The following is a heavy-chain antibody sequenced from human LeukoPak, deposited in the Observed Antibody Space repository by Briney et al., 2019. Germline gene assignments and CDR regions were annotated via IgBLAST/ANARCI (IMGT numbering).Heavy chain of an antibody. V-gene: IGHV1-69*13. Sequence: SVKVSCKASGGTFSSYAISWVRQAPGQGLEWMGGIIPIFGTANYAQKFQGRVTITADESTSTAYMELSSLRSEDTAVYYCARGVYYDFWSSCWFDPWGQGTLVTVPS. CDR3: ARGVYYDFWSSCWFDP. CDR2: IIPIFGTA. J-gene: IGHJ5*02. CDR1: GGTFSSYA. D-gene: IGHD3-3*01.